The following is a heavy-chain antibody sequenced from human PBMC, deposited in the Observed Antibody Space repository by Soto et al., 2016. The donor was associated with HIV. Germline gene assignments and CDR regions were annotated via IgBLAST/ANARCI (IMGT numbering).Heavy chain of an antibody. CDR1: GFTFSSYA. V-gene: IGHV3-23*01. D-gene: IGHD2-15*01. CDR2: ISGSGGST. J-gene: IGHJ4*02. CDR3: AKQGMDGYCSGGSCYRAYYFDY. Sequence: EVQLLESGGGLVQPGGSLRLSCAASGFTFSSYAMSWVRQAPGKGLEWVSAISGSGGSTYYADSVKGRFTISRDNSKNTLYLQMNSLRAEDTAVYYCAKQGMDGYCSGGSCYRAYYFDYWGQGTLVTVSS.